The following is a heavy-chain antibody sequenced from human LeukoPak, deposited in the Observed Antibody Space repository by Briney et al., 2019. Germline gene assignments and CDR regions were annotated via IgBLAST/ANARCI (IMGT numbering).Heavy chain of an antibody. CDR2: INHSGST. Sequence: SETLSLTCAVYGGSFSGYYWSWIRQPPGKGLEWIGEINHSGSTNYNPSLKSRVTISVDTSKNQFSLKLSSVTAADTAVYYCASGYYYDSSGSSSRSYNWFDPWGQGTLVTVSS. D-gene: IGHD3-22*01. V-gene: IGHV4-34*01. CDR3: ASGYYYDSSGSSSRSYNWFDP. J-gene: IGHJ5*02. CDR1: GGSFSGYY.